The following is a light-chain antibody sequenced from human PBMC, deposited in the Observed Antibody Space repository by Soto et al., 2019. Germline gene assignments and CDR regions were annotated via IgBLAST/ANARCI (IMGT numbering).Light chain of an antibody. J-gene: IGKJ5*01. CDR3: QQRSNWIT. V-gene: IGKV3-11*01. Sequence: EIVLTQSPATLSLSPGDRAVLSCRASQSISRSLAWYQQKPGQAPRLVMYDTSYRATGIPARFSGGGSGTDFTLTISSLEPEDFAVYYCQQRSNWITFGQGTRREIK. CDR2: DTS. CDR1: QSISRS.